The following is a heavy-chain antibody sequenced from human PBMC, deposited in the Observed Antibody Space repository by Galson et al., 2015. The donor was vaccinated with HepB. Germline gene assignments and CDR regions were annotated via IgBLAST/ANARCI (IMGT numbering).Heavy chain of an antibody. CDR1: GFTFSSYG. D-gene: IGHD2-15*01. V-gene: IGHV3-33*01. Sequence: SLRLSCAASGFTFSSYGMHWIRQAPGKGLEWVAVIWYDGSNKYYADSVKGRFTISRDNSMNTLYLQMNSLRAEDTAVYYCASLSGRNPLDYWGQGTLVTVSS. J-gene: IGHJ4*02. CDR2: IWYDGSNK. CDR3: ASLSGRNPLDY.